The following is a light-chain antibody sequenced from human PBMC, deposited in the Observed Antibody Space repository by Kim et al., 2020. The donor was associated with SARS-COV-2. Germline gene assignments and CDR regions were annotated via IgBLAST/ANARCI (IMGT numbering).Light chain of an antibody. CDR2: VVS. Sequence: SASVGDRVTITCRASQSISKYLHWYQQKPGKAPNLLIYVVSNLQGGVPSRFSGSGSGTDFTLTISSLQPEDFATYYCQQTYSTPQTFGQGTKLEI. J-gene: IGKJ2*01. V-gene: IGKV1-39*01. CDR3: QQTYSTPQT. CDR1: QSISKY.